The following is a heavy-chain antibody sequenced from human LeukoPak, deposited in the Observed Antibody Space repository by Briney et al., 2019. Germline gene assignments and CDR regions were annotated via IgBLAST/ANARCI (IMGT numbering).Heavy chain of an antibody. CDR3: ARAVGYYDILTD. CDR2: ISDDGSNK. V-gene: IGHV3-30*04. Sequence: LRLSCAASRFTFSSYAMHWVRQAPGKGLEWVAVISDDGSNKYYADSVKGRFTISRDNSKNTLYLQMNSLRAEDTAVYYCARAVGYYDILTDWGQGTLVTVSS. J-gene: IGHJ4*02. CDR1: RFTFSSYA. D-gene: IGHD3-9*01.